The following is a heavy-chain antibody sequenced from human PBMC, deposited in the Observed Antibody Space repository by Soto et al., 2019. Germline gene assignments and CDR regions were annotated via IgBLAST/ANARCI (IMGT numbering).Heavy chain of an antibody. CDR1: GGSISSGDYY. CDR2: IYYSGST. Sequence: SETLSLTCTVSGGSISSGDYYWSWIRQPPGKGLEWIGYIYYSGSTYYNPSLKSRVTISVDTSKNQFSLKLSSVTAADTAVYYCARIRHFDYGDYAAHNWFDPWGQGTLVTVSS. CDR3: ARIRHFDYGDYAAHNWFDP. J-gene: IGHJ5*02. V-gene: IGHV4-30-4*01. D-gene: IGHD4-17*01.